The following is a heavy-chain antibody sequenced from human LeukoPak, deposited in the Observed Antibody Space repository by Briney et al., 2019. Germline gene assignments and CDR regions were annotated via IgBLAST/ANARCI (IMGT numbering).Heavy chain of an antibody. CDR2: ISWDGGST. J-gene: IGHJ4*02. V-gene: IGHV3-43D*03. CDR3: ARTTGWGIDYGDY. D-gene: IGHD3-16*01. CDR1: GFTFDDYA. Sequence: GGSLRLSCAASGFTFDDYAMHWVRQAPGKGLEWVSLISWDGGSTYYADSVKGRFTISRDNSKNSLYLQMNSLRAEDTAVYYCARTTGWGIDYGDYWGQGTLVTVSS.